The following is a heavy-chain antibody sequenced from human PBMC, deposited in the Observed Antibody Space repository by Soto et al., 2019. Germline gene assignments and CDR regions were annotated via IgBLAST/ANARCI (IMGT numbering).Heavy chain of an antibody. CDR1: GYTFTSYA. J-gene: IGHJ3*02. CDR3: AREWELLDAFDI. D-gene: IGHD1-26*01. CDR2: INAGNGNT. Sequence: GASVKVSCKASGYTFTSYAMHWVRQAPGQRLEWMGWINAGNGNTKYSQKFQGRVTITRDTSASTAYMELSSLRSEDTAVYYCAREWELLDAFDIWGQGTMVTVSS. V-gene: IGHV1-3*01.